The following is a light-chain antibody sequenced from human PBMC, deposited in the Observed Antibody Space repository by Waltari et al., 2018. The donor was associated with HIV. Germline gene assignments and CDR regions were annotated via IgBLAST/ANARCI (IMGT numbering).Light chain of an antibody. J-gene: IGLJ1*01. CDR1: TSNTSGNP. CDR3: AAWDDSLKGGA. V-gene: IGLV1-44*01. CDR2: SSN. Sequence: QSVLAQPPSASGTPGQRVTLPCSASTSNTSGNPESWYQQLPGTAPKRRIDSSNQRPSGVPDRFSGSTSGTSAFLVISGLQSEDEADYYCAAWDDSLKGGAFGPGTKVTVL.